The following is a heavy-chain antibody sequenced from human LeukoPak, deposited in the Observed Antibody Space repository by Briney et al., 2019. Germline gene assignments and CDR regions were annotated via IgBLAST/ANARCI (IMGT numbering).Heavy chain of an antibody. CDR2: INAYNGET. V-gene: IGHV1-18*01. CDR1: NYTFTSYG. D-gene: IGHD3-10*01. Sequence: ASVKVSCKASNYTFTSYGISWVRQAPGQGLEWMAWINAYNGETNYAQKFQGRVTLTTDTSTSTAYMELRSLRSDDTAVYYCARDGSGVWFDYWGQGTLLTVSS. CDR3: ARDGSGVWFDY. J-gene: IGHJ4*02.